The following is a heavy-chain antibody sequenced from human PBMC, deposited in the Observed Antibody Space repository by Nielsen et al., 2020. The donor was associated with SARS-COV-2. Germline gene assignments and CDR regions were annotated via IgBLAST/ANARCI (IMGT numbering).Heavy chain of an antibody. V-gene: IGHV4-4*02. CDR1: GGSISSSNW. CDR3: ARGKDSSSWHWFDP. Sequence: SETLSLTCAVSGGSISSSNWWSWVRQPPGKGLEWIGEIYHSGSTNYNPSLKSRVTISVDKSKNQFSLKLSSVTAADTAVYFCARGKDSSSWHWFDPWGQGTLVTVSS. CDR2: IYHSGST. J-gene: IGHJ5*02. D-gene: IGHD6-13*01.